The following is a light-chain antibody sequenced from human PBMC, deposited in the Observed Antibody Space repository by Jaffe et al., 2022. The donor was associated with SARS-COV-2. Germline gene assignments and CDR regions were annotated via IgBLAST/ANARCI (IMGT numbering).Light chain of an antibody. J-gene: IGLJ2*01. CDR2: QDN. V-gene: IGLV3-1*01. CDR3: QARDSSTVV. Sequence: SYEVTQPPSVSVSPGQTASITCSGDKLGDKYASWYQQKPGQSPVVVIYQDNKRPSGIPERLSGSNSGNTATLTISGTQAMDEADYYCQARDSSTVVFGGGTKLTVL. CDR1: KLGDKY.